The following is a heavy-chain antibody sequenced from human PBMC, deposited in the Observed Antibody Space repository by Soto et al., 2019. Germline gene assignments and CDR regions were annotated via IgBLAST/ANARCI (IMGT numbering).Heavy chain of an antibody. CDR1: GGTFSSYA. CDR2: IIPIFGTA. D-gene: IGHD2-8*01. J-gene: IGHJ6*02. V-gene: IGHV1-69*13. Sequence: LVKVSCKASGGTFSSYAISWVRQAPGQGLEWMGGIIPIFGTANYAQKFQGRVTITADESTSTAYMELSSLRSEDTAVYYCARKEGGTSVYYYYGMDVWGQGTTVTVSS. CDR3: ARKEGGTSVYYYYGMDV.